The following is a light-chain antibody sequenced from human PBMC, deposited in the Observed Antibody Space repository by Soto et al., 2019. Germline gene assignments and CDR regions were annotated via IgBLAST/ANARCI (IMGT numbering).Light chain of an antibody. Sequence: EIVLTQSPGTLSLSPGERSTLSCRASQTMTRAYVAWYQQKPGQAPRLLIYAASYRATGISDKFSGSGSGTDFSLTISRLEPEDSAVYYCHQYHSPPQTFGQGTKVDI. V-gene: IGKV3-20*01. CDR1: QTMTRAY. CDR2: AAS. CDR3: HQYHSPPQT. J-gene: IGKJ2*01.